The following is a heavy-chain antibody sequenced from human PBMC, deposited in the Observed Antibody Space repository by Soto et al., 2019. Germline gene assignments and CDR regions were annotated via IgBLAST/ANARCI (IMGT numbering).Heavy chain of an antibody. CDR1: GFTFSSYA. CDR2: ISGSGGST. Sequence: GSLRLSCAASGFTFSSYAMSWVRQAPGKGLEWVSAISGSGGSTYYADSVQGRFTISRDNSKNTLYLQMNSLRAEDTAVYYCAKSVWYSYGSYFDYWGQGTLVTVSS. CDR3: AKSVWYSYGSYFDY. J-gene: IGHJ4*02. D-gene: IGHD5-18*01. V-gene: IGHV3-23*01.